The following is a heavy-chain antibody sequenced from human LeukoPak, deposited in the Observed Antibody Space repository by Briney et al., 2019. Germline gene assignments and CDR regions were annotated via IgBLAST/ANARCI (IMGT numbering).Heavy chain of an antibody. CDR2: FDPEDGET. D-gene: IGHD6-19*01. CDR3: AVPIAVAGTSDDAFDI. CDR1: GYTLTELS. Sequence: ASVKVSCKVSGYTLTELSMHWVRQAPGKGLEWMGGFDPEDGETIYAQKFQGRVTMTEDTSTDTAYMELSSLRSEDTAVYYCAVPIAVAGTSDDAFDIWGQGTMVTVSS. J-gene: IGHJ3*02. V-gene: IGHV1-24*01.